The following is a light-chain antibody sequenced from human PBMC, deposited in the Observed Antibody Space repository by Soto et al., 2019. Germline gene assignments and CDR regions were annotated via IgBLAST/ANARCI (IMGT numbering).Light chain of an antibody. CDR1: QSISSW. CDR2: DAS. V-gene: IGKV1-5*01. CDR3: QQYNSYHGWT. J-gene: IGKJ1*01. Sequence: IQMTQSPSTLSASVGDRVTITCLASQSISSWLAWYQQKPGKAPKLLIYDASSLESGVPSRFSGSGSGTEFTLTISSLQPDDFATYYCQQYNSYHGWTFGQGTKVDI.